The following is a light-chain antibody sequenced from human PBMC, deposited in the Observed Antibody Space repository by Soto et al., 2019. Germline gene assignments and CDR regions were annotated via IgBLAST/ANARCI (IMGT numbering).Light chain of an antibody. CDR2: EVN. Sequence: QSALTQPASVSGSPVQSITISCTGTSSDIGGYNFVSWYQHHPGKAPKLMIYEVNNRPSGVSSRFSGSKSGNTASLTISGLQTEDEADYYCSSFTTSSTLVVFGGGTQLTVL. CDR3: SSFTTSSTLVV. J-gene: IGLJ2*01. CDR1: SSDIGGYNF. V-gene: IGLV2-14*01.